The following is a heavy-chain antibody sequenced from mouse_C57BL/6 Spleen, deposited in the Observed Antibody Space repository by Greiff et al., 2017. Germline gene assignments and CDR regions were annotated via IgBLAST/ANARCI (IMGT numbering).Heavy chain of an antibody. V-gene: IGHV5-17*01. CDR1: GFTFSDYG. Sequence: EVQLVESGGGLVKPGGSLKLSCAASGFTFSDYGMHWVRQAPEKGLEWVAYISSGSSTIYYADTVKGRFTISRDNAKNTLFLQMTSLRSEDTAMYYCARPYGSSPYVWGTGTTVTVSS. J-gene: IGHJ1*03. CDR3: ARPYGSSPYV. CDR2: ISSGSSTI. D-gene: IGHD1-1*01.